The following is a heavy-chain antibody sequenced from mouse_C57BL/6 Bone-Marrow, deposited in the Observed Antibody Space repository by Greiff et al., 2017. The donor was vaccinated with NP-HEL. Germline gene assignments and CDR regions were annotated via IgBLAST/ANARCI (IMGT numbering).Heavy chain of an antibody. CDR3: RGYGNYYAMDY. J-gene: IGHJ4*01. V-gene: IGHV1-81*01. D-gene: IGHD2-1*01. CDR2: IYPRSGNT. Sequence: VKLMESGAELARPGASVKLSCKASGYTFTSYGISWVKQRTGQGLEWIGEIYPRSGNTYYNEKFKGKATLTADKSSSTAYMELRSLTSEDSAVYFCRGYGNYYAMDYWGQGTSVTVSS. CDR1: GYTFTSYG.